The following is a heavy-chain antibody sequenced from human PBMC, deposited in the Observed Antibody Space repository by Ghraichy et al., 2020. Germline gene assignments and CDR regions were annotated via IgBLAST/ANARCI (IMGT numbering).Heavy chain of an antibody. CDR3: AKGGTSSTYYYDSSGWVPTGGLWDFDL. CDR1: GFTFSSYA. CDR2: ISGSGGST. Sequence: GGSLRLSCAASGFTFSSYAMSWVRQAPGKGLEWVSAISGSGGSTYYADSVKGRFTISRDNSKNTLYLQMNSLRAEDTAVYYCAKGGTSSTYYYDSSGWVPTGGLWDFDLWGRGNLVTGSS. D-gene: IGHD3-22*01. V-gene: IGHV3-23*01. J-gene: IGHJ2*01.